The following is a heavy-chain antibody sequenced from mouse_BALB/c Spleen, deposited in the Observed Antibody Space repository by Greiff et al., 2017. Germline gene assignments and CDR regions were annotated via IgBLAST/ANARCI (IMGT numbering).Heavy chain of an antibody. D-gene: IGHD2-12*01. CDR2: ISYDGSN. J-gene: IGHJ3*01. Sequence: ESGPGLVKPSQSLSLTCSVTGYSITSGYYWNWIRQFPGNKLEWMGYISYDGSNNYNPSLKNRISITRDTSKNQFFLKLNSVTTEDTATYYCAREGDDLAWFAYWGQGTLVTVSA. CDR1: GYSITSGYY. CDR3: AREGDDLAWFAY. V-gene: IGHV3-6*02.